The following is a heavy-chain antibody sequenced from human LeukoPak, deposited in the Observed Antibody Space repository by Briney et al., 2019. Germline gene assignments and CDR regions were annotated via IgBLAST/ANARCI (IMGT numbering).Heavy chain of an antibody. D-gene: IGHD3-16*01. CDR3: TRDSYLESVITNLGGGY. V-gene: IGHV1-2*02. CDR1: GYTFTGYH. J-gene: IGHJ4*02. CDR2: INPNTGDT. Sequence: GASVKVSCKASGYTFTGYHMHWVRQAPGQGLERMGWINPNTGDTNYAQKFQGRVTMTRDTSISAAYMELSWLRSDDTAVYYCTRDSYLESVITNLGGGYWGQGTLVTVSS.